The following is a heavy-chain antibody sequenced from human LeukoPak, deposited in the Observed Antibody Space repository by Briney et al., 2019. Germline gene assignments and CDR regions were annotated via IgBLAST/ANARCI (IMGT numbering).Heavy chain of an antibody. CDR2: IYYSGST. D-gene: IGHD3-22*01. V-gene: IGHV4-59*01. J-gene: IGHJ4*02. CDR1: GGSISSYY. Sequence: PSETLSLTCTVSGGSISSYYWGWIRQPPGKGLEWIGYIYYSGSTNYNPSLKSRVTISVDTSKNQFSLKLSSVTAADTAVYYCARGYYYDSSGYWVPYDYWGQGTLVTVSS. CDR3: ARGYYYDSSGYWVPYDY.